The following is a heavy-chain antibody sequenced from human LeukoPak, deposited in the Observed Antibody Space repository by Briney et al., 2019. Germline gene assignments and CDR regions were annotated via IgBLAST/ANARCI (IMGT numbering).Heavy chain of an antibody. V-gene: IGHV4-4*07. CDR2: IYTSGST. CDR3: AGGQLPAAIVY. D-gene: IGHD2-2*01. J-gene: IGHJ4*02. CDR1: GGSISSYY. Sequence: SETLSLTCTVSGGSISSYYWSWIRQPAGKGLERIGRIYTSGSTNYNPSLKSRVTMSVDTSKNQFSLKLSSVTAADTAVYYCAGGQLPAAIVYWGQGTLVTVSS.